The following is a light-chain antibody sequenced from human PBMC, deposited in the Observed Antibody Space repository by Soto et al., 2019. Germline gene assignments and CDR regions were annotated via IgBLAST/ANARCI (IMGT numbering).Light chain of an antibody. V-gene: IGLV2-11*01. CDR3: CSYAGSYTYVV. CDR1: SSDVGGYNY. Sequence: QSALTQPRSVSGSPGQSVTISCTGTSSDVGGYNYVSWYQQHPGNAPKLMIYDVSKRPSGVPDRFSGSKSGNTASLTISGLQAEDEADYYCCSYAGSYTYVVLGGGTKLPV. J-gene: IGLJ2*01. CDR2: DVS.